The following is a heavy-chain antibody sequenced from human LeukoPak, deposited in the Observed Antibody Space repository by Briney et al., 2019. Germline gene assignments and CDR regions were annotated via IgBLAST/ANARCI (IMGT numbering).Heavy chain of an antibody. D-gene: IGHD3-22*01. CDR1: GFIVSSRH. CDR2: IYSGGGT. J-gene: IGHJ5*02. Sequence: PGGSLRLSCAASGFIVSSRHMSWVRQAPGKGPEWVSVIYSGGGTNYADSVKGRFTISRDNSKNTLYLQLNSLRAEDTAVYYCARDLYSSGPWGQGTLVTVSS. CDR3: ARDLYSSGP. V-gene: IGHV3-66*01.